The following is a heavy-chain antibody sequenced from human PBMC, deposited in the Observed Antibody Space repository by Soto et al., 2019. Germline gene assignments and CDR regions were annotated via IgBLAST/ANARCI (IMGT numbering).Heavy chain of an antibody. J-gene: IGHJ4*02. CDR2: IYRSGST. CDR1: GGSISRGEYS. Sequence: SETLSLTCAVCGGSISRGEYSWSWIRQPPGKGLEWIGYIYRSGSTYYNPSLKSRVTISVDRSKNQFSLKLSSVTAADTGVYFCARDRSAYYYYFDYWGQGSPVTVSS. D-gene: IGHD3-22*01. V-gene: IGHV4-30-2*01. CDR3: ARDRSAYYYYFDY.